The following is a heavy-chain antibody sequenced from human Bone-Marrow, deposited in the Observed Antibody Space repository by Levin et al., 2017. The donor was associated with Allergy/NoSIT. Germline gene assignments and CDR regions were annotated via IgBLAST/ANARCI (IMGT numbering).Heavy chain of an antibody. D-gene: IGHD1-1*01. CDR3: TTGHHVAAHDGF. V-gene: IGHV3-15*07. CDR2: ITQTVSGGAT. Sequence: GESLKISCAASGFSFSGAWMNWVRQVPGKGLEWVGRITQTVSGGATDYAAPVQGRLTISRDDSVNTLYLHMAGLKSEDTAVYYCTTGHHVAAHDGFWGQGTRVTVSS. J-gene: IGHJ4*02. CDR1: GFSFSGAW.